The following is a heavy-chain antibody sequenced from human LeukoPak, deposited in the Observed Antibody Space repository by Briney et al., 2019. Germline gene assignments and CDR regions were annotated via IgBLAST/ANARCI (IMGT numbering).Heavy chain of an antibody. CDR3: ARDLFGYSSSWYGGHWFDP. D-gene: IGHD6-13*01. CDR1: GFTFSDYY. J-gene: IGHJ5*02. Sequence: GGSLRLSWAASGFTFSDYYMSWIRQAPGKGLEWVSYISSSGSTIYYADSVKGRFTISRDNAKNSLYLQMNSLRAEDTAVYYCARDLFGYSSSWYGGHWFDPWGQGTLVTVSS. CDR2: ISSSGSTI. V-gene: IGHV3-11*04.